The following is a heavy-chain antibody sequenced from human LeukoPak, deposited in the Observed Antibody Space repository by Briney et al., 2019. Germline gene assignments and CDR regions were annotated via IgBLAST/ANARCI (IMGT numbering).Heavy chain of an antibody. J-gene: IGHJ6*02. CDR3: ARGYRYSSGRYQRGYYYYYYGMDD. CDR1: GYTFTSYD. V-gene: IGHV1-8*01. D-gene: IGHD6-19*01. CDR2: MNPNSGNT. Sequence: ASVKVSCKASGYTFTSYDINWVRQATGQGLEWMGWMNPNSGNTGYAQKFQGRVTMTRNTSISTAYMELSSLRSEDTAVYYCARGYRYSSGRYQRGYYYYYYGMDDWGQGTTVTVSS.